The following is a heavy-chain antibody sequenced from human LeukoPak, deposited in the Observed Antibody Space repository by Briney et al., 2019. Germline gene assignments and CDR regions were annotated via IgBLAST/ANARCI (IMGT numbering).Heavy chain of an antibody. CDR1: GGSFSGYY. V-gene: IGHV4-34*01. CDR2: INHSGST. D-gene: IGHD3-22*01. CDR3: ARAWYYYDSSGYYPFDY. Sequence: SETLSLTCAVYGGSFSGYYWSWIRQPPGKGLEWIGEINHSGSTNYNPSLKSRVTISVDTSKNQFSLKLSSVTAADTAVYYCARAWYYYDSSGYYPFDYWGQGTLVAVSS. J-gene: IGHJ4*02.